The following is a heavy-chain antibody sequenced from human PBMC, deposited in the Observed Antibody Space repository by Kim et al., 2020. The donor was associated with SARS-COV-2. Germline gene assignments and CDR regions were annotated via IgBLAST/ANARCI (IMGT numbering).Heavy chain of an antibody. V-gene: IGHV4-61*01. CDR3: AGYCSGGSCYDRHAFDI. CDR1: GGSVSSGSYY. J-gene: IGHJ3*02. CDR2: IYYSGST. D-gene: IGHD2-15*01. Sequence: SETLSLTCTVSGGSVSSGSYYWSWIRQPPGKGLEWIGYIYYSGSTNYNPSLKSRVTISVDTSKNQFSLKLSSVTAADTAVYYCAGYCSGGSCYDRHAFDIWGQGTVVTVSS.